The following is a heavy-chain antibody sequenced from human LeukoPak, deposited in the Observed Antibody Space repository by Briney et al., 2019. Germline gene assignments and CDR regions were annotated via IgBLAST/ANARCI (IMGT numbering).Heavy chain of an antibody. D-gene: IGHD5-18*01. CDR2: SYYSVSA. V-gene: IGHV4-39*02. Sequence: SETLSLTCIVSGCSISNSSYYWGWFRQPPGKGLEWIVSSYYSVSAYYNPSLKSRITISVDTSKNQFSLKLTSVTAADTAVYYCARDLPALVPVYWGQGTLVTVSS. CDR1: GCSISNSSYY. CDR3: ARDLPALVPVY. J-gene: IGHJ4*02.